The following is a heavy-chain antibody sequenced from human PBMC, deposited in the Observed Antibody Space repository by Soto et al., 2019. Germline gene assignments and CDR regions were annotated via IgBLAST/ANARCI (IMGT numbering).Heavy chain of an antibody. D-gene: IGHD2-2*01. J-gene: IGHJ4*02. Sequence: SETLSLTCTVSGGSISSGDYYWSWIRQPPGKGLEWIGYIYYSGSTYYNPSLKSRVTISVDTSKNQFSLKLSSVTAADTAVYYCARVVGDCSSTSCRNFDYWGQGTLVTVSS. CDR1: GGSISSGDYY. V-gene: IGHV4-30-4*01. CDR3: ARVVGDCSSTSCRNFDY. CDR2: IYYSGST.